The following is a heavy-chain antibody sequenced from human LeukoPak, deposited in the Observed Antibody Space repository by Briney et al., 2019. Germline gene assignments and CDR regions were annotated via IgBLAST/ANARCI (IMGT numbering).Heavy chain of an antibody. CDR1: GGSISSYY. CDR2: IYYSGST. Sequence: PSETLSLTCTVSGGSISSYYWSWIRQPPGKGLEWIGYIYYSGSTNYNPSLKSRVTISVDTSKNQFSLKLSSVTAADTAVYYCARVPRGYDSSGYYSYYYYYMDVWGKGTTVTVSS. D-gene: IGHD3-22*01. V-gene: IGHV4-59*01. CDR3: ARVPRGYDSSGYYSYYYYYMDV. J-gene: IGHJ6*03.